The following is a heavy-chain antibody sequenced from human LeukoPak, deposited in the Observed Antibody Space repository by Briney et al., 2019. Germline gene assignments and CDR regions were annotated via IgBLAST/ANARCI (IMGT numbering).Heavy chain of an antibody. CDR1: GFTFSSYA. D-gene: IGHD1-1*01. CDR3: AKVPKPYLEYFHY. Sequence: GGSLRLSCAASGFTFSSYAMSWVRQAPGKGLEWVSAISGSGGSTYYADSVKGRFTISRDNSKNALYLQMNSLRAEDTAEYYCAKVPKPYLEYFHYWGQGTLVTVSS. V-gene: IGHV3-23*01. J-gene: IGHJ4*02. CDR2: ISGSGGST.